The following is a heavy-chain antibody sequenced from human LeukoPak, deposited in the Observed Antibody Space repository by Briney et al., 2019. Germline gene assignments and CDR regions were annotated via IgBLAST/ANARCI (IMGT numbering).Heavy chain of an antibody. J-gene: IGHJ6*02. V-gene: IGHV3-23*01. CDR3: AKVPYSDYGSGRPPFMDV. Sequence: PAGSLTLSCAASGFTFSNYAMSWVRQAPGKGLEWVSTISNTGSDTYYADSVKGRFTISRDNSENTLYLQMNNLRAEDTAIHYCAKVPYSDYGSGRPPFMDVWGQGTTVAVSS. D-gene: IGHD3-10*01. CDR1: GFTFSNYA. CDR2: ISNTGSDT.